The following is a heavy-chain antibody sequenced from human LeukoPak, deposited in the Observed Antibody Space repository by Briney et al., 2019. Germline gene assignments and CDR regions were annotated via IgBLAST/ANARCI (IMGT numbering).Heavy chain of an antibody. D-gene: IGHD3-22*01. Sequence: SVKVSCKASGGTFSSYAISWVRQAPGQGLEWMGGIIPIFGTANYAKKFQGRVTITTDESTSTAYMERSSLRSQDTAVYYCASTGPTYYYDSSGYYFDYWGQGTLVTVSS. CDR1: GGTFSSYA. J-gene: IGHJ4*02. CDR3: ASTGPTYYYDSSGYYFDY. V-gene: IGHV1-69*05. CDR2: IIPIFGTA.